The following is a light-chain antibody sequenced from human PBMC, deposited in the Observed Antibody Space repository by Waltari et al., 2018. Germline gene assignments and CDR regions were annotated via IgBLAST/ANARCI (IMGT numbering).Light chain of an antibody. CDR2: KAS. CDR3: QQYSNYPYT. CDR1: QGINSW. V-gene: IGKV1-5*03. J-gene: IGKJ2*01. Sequence: DIQMTQSPSTLSASVGDTVTLTCRASQGINSWLAWYQQKPGKAPKLLIHKASTLESGVPSRFSGSGSGTEFTLTIDSLLPDDFATYYCQQYSNYPYTFGQGTKLEI.